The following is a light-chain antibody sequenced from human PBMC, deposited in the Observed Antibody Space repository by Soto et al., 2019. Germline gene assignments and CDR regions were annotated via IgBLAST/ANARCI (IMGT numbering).Light chain of an antibody. CDR2: KAS. V-gene: IGKV1-5*03. CDR1: QRISTW. CDR3: QQYRNYWT. Sequence: DIQMTQSPSTLSASVGDRVTITCRASQRISTWLAWYQQKPGKAPKLLIYKASSFESGVPSRFSGSGSGTEFTLTISSLQPEDFATYYCQQYRNYWTFGQGTKVEIK. J-gene: IGKJ1*01.